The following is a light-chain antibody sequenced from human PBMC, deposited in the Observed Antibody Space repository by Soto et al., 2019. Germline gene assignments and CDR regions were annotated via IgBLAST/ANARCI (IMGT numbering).Light chain of an antibody. CDR1: QGISNY. J-gene: IGKJ2*01. CDR2: AAS. Sequence: DIQMTQSPSSLSASIGDRVTITCRASQGISNYLAWYQQKPGKVPKLLIYAASTLQSGVPSRFSGSGSGTDFILTISSLQPEDVATYHCQKYDSAPYTFGQGTKLEIK. CDR3: QKYDSAPYT. V-gene: IGKV1-27*01.